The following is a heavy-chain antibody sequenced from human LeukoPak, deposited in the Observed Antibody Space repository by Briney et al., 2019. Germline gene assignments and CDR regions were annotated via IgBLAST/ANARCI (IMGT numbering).Heavy chain of an antibody. Sequence: SETLSLTCTVSGGSISSYYWSWIRQPPGKGLELIGFIYYSGSTSYNPSLKSRVTISVDTSKNEFSLKVSSVTAADTAVYYCASFRVGATQRHFDHWGQGTLVTVSP. CDR2: IYYSGST. D-gene: IGHD1-26*01. J-gene: IGHJ4*02. CDR3: ASFRVGATQRHFDH. CDR1: GGSISSYY. V-gene: IGHV4-59*08.